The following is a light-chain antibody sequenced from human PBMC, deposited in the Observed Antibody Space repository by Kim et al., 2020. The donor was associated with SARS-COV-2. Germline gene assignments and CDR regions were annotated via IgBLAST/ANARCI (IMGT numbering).Light chain of an antibody. CDR1: ESVSSSY. V-gene: IGKV3-20*01. Sequence: EIVLTQSPGTLSLSPGERATLSCRASESVSSSYLAWYLQKPGQAPRLLIYGASARATDIPDRFSGSGSGTDFTLTINRLEPEDFAVYYCQHYGSSPPLTFGGGTKLEI. J-gene: IGKJ4*01. CDR2: GAS. CDR3: QHYGSSPPLT.